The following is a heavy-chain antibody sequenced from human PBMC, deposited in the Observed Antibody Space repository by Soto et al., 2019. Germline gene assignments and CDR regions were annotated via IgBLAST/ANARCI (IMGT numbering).Heavy chain of an antibody. V-gene: IGHV1-18*01. CDR1: GYTFTSYG. CDR2: ISAYNGNT. CDR3: AREAVRTGTYYFDY. D-gene: IGHD1-1*01. Sequence: ASVKVSCKASGYTFTSYGISWVRQAPGQGLEWMGWISAYNGNTNYAQKLQGRVTMTTDTSTSTAYMELRSLRSDDTAVYYCAREAVRTGTYYFDYWDQGTLVTVSS. J-gene: IGHJ4*02.